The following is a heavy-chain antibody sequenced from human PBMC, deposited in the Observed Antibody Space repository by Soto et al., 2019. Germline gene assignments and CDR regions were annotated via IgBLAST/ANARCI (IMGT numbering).Heavy chain of an antibody. CDR3: ARGIATGQLDP. Sequence: SVKVSCKASGGTFNRYAISWVRQAPGQGLEWMGGIIPIFGIGNDAQRFQGRVTITADESTGTAYMELSSLRSEDTGVYYCARGIATGQLDPWGQGTLVTVSS. J-gene: IGHJ5*02. CDR1: GGTFNRYA. CDR2: IIPIFGIG. D-gene: IGHD2-15*01. V-gene: IGHV1-69*13.